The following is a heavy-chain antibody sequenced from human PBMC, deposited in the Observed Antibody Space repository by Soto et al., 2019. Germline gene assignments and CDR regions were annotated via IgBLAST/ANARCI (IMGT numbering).Heavy chain of an antibody. V-gene: IGHV3-23*01. D-gene: IGHD1-1*01. CDR2: ISGSGGST. Sequence: EVHLLESGGGLVQPGGSLRLSCAASGFTFSSYAMTWVRQAPGMGLEWVSGISGSGGSTYYADSVKGRFSISRDNSKNTLYLQMNSRRAEDTAVYYCAKSRDNDWYFDLWGRGTLVTVSS. CDR3: AKSRDNDWYFDL. CDR1: GFTFSSYA. J-gene: IGHJ2*01.